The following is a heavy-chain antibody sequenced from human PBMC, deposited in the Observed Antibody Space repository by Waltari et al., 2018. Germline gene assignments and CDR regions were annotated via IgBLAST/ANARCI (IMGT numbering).Heavy chain of an antibody. Sequence: QVQLQESGPGLVKPSETLSLTCAISNFYISAVYSLGWIRQSPGKGLEWIGSIYHSGTTHYNQSLESRVTISVDRSRNQFSLKVTSVSAADTAVYFCARDQRFLESLYPYYYALDAWGRGITVTVSS. D-gene: IGHD3-3*01. CDR2: IYHSGTT. CDR3: ARDQRFLESLYPYYYALDA. V-gene: IGHV4-38-2*02. CDR1: NFYISAVYS. J-gene: IGHJ6*02.